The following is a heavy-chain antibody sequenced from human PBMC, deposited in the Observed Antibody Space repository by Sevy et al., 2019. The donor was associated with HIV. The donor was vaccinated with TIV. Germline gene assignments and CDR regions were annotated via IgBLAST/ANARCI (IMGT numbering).Heavy chain of an antibody. CDR2: ISSSSSTI. J-gene: IGHJ5*02. V-gene: IGHV3-48*01. CDR1: GFTFSSYS. Sequence: GGSLRLSCAASGFTFSSYSMNWVRQAPGKGLEWVSYISSSSSTIYYADSVKGRFTISRDNAKISLYLQMNSLRAEDTAVYYCARDLWTYYDFWSGSNWFDPWGQGTLVTVSS. D-gene: IGHD3-3*01. CDR3: ARDLWTYYDFWSGSNWFDP.